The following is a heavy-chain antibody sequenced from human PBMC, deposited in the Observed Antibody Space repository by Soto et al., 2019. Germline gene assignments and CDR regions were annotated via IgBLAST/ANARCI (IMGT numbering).Heavy chain of an antibody. CDR3: ASGPRSSWYEGYYYYGMDV. V-gene: IGHV4-31*03. CDR1: GGSISSGGYY. D-gene: IGHD6-13*01. Sequence: KSSETLSLTCTVSGGSISSGGYYWSWIRQHPGKGLEWIGYIYYSGSTYYNPSLKSRVTISVDTSKNQFSLKLSSVTAADTAVYYCASGPRSSWYEGYYYYGMDVWGQGTTVTVSS. J-gene: IGHJ6*02. CDR2: IYYSGST.